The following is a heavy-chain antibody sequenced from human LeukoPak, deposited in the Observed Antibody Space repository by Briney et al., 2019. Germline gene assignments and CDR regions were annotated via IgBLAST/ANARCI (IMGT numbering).Heavy chain of an antibody. J-gene: IGHJ4*02. CDR1: GCTFSSYA. Sequence: GGSLRLSCAASGCTFSSYAMTWVRQAPGRGLEWVSGISGSGGTTYCADSVKGRFSISRDNSKNALYLQLNSLRAEDTAVYYCAKGRNYASGSYGDSWGQGTLVTVSS. CDR2: ISGSGGTT. V-gene: IGHV3-23*01. D-gene: IGHD3-10*01. CDR3: AKGRNYASGSYGDS.